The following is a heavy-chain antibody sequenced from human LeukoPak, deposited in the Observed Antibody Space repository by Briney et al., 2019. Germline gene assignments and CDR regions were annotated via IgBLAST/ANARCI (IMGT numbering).Heavy chain of an antibody. J-gene: IGHJ4*02. CDR3: ARDTAMVRSRND. V-gene: IGHV3-21*01. CDR2: ISSSSSYI. D-gene: IGHD5-18*01. Sequence: PGGSLRLSCAASGFTFSSYSMNWVRQAPGKGLEWVSSISSSSSYIYYADSVKGRFTISRDNAKNSLYLQMNSLRAEDTAVYYCARDTAMVRSRNDWGQGTLVTVSS. CDR1: GFTFSSYS.